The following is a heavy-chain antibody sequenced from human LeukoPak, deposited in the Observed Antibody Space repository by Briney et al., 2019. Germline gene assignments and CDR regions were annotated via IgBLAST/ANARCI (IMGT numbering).Heavy chain of an antibody. Sequence: QPGGSLRLSCAASGFGFSSYAMTWVRQAPGKGLEWVSYISSSGSTIYYADSVKGRFTISRDNAKNSLYLQMNSLRAEDTAVYYCARAYSSVASCDYWGQGTLVTVSS. V-gene: IGHV3-48*03. CDR2: ISSSGSTI. D-gene: IGHD6-19*01. J-gene: IGHJ4*02. CDR1: GFGFSSYA. CDR3: ARAYSSVASCDY.